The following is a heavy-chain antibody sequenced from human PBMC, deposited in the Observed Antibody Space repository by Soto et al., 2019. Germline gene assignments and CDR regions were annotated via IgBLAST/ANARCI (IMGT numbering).Heavy chain of an antibody. V-gene: IGHV1-18*01. Sequence: ASVKVSCKASGYTFTSYGISWVRQAPGQGLEWMGWISAYNGNTNYAQKLQGRVAMTTDTSTSTAYMELTSLRSDDTAVYYCARDGTVDTAMAYYYYYGMDVWGQGTTVTVSS. CDR3: ARDGTVDTAMAYYYYYGMDV. J-gene: IGHJ6*02. CDR2: ISAYNGNT. CDR1: GYTFTSYG. D-gene: IGHD5-18*01.